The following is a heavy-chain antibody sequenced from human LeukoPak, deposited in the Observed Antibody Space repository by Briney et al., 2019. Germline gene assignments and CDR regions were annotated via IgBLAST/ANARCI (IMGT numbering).Heavy chain of an antibody. V-gene: IGHV4-59*01. CDR2: IFYGGTT. Sequence: PSETLSLTCTVSGGSISSYYWTWIRQPPGKGLEWFGSIFYGGTTNYNPSLRSRVTISVDTSKNQLSLKLNSVTPADTAVYYCARDVRYNKMGEGHWGQGTLVTVST. D-gene: IGHD1-1*01. CDR3: ARDVRYNKMGEGH. CDR1: GGSISSYY. J-gene: IGHJ4*02.